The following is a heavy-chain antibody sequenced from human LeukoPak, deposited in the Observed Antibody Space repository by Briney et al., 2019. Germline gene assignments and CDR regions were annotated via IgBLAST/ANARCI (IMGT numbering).Heavy chain of an antibody. CDR3: ARGKGWFAP. J-gene: IGHJ5*02. CDR2: IDPSDSYT. V-gene: IGHV5-10-1*01. Sequence: GESLTISCKGSGYNFTRNWTSWVRQMPGKGLEWMGRIDPSDSYTNYSPSFQGHVTISADKSTSTAYLQWGSLKASDTAMYYCARGKGWFAPWGQGTLVTVSS. CDR1: GYNFTRNW.